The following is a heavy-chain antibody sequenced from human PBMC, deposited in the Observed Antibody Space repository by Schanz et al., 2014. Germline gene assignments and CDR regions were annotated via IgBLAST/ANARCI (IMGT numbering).Heavy chain of an antibody. CDR1: GITFSSYA. V-gene: IGHV3-23*04. Sequence: EVHLVESGGGLVQPGGSLRLSCAASGITFSSYAMSWVRQARGKGLEWVSAMNESHSTIYYADSVRGRFTISRDNAENTLFLQMNSLRAEDTALYYCVRDELLWFGEVLSLDYWGQGALVTVSS. CDR2: MNESHSTI. D-gene: IGHD3-10*01. J-gene: IGHJ4*02. CDR3: VRDELLWFGEVLSLDY.